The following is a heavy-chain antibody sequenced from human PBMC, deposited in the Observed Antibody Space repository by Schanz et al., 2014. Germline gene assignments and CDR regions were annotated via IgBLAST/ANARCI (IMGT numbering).Heavy chain of an antibody. CDR1: GYTFTSYD. D-gene: IGHD3-3*01. CDR2: MNPNSGNP. Sequence: QVQLIQSGAEVKKPGASVKVSCTASGYTFTSYDINWVRQAPGQGLEWLGWMNPNSGNPGFAQKFQGRVAMTADTSTSTAYMELRNLRSDDTAVYYCARGFDLWDTWGQGTLDIVSS. V-gene: IGHV1-8*01. CDR3: ARGFDLWDT. J-gene: IGHJ4*02.